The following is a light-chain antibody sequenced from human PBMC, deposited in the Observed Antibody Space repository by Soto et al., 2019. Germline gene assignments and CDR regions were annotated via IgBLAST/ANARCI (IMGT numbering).Light chain of an antibody. CDR3: QQFNSYPLLT. Sequence: AIQLTQSPSSLSASVGDRVTITCRASQGIGSALAWYQQKPGKAPKLLIYDASSLESGVPSRFSGSGSGTDFTLTISSLQPEDFATYYCQQFNSYPLLTFGGGTKVEIK. CDR2: DAS. V-gene: IGKV1-13*02. J-gene: IGKJ4*01. CDR1: QGIGSA.